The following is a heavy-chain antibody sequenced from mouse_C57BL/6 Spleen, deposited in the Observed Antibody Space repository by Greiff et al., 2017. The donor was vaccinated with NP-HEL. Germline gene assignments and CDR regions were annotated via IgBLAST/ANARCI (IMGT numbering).Heavy chain of an antibody. CDR1: GYTFTDYY. D-gene: IGHD2-4*01. CDR2: IYPGSGNT. CDR3: ARGDYDWFAY. V-gene: IGHV1-76*01. J-gene: IGHJ3*01. Sequence: QVQLKESGAELVRPGASVKLSCKASGYTFTDYYINWVKQRPGQGLEWIARIYPGSGNTYYNEKFKGKATLTAEKSSCTAYMQLSSLTSEDSAVYFCARGDYDWFAYWGQGTLVTVSA.